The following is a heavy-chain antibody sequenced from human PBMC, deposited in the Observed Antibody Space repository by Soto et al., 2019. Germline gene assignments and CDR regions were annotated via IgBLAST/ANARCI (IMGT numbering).Heavy chain of an antibody. Sequence: FLRLSCAASGFTFSSYSMNWVRQAPGKGLEWVSSISSSSTYIYYADSVRGRFTISRDNAKYSLYLQMNSLRAEDTAVYYCAKLIQLHGMDVWGQGTTVTVSS. CDR2: ISSSSTYI. D-gene: IGHD5-18*01. CDR3: AKLIQLHGMDV. V-gene: IGHV3-21*01. J-gene: IGHJ6*02. CDR1: GFTFSSYS.